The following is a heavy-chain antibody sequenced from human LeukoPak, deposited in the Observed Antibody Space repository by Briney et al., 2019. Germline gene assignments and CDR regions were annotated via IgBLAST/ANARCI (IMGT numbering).Heavy chain of an antibody. V-gene: IGHV4-34*01. Sequence: SETLSLTCAVYGGSFSGYYWSWIRQPPGKGLEWIGEINHSGSTNYNPSLKSRVTISVDTSKNQFSLKLSSVTAADTAVYYCARRTPAAFDIWGQGTMVTVSS. D-gene: IGHD2-2*01. J-gene: IGHJ3*02. CDR2: INHSGST. CDR1: GGSFSGYY. CDR3: ARRTPAAFDI.